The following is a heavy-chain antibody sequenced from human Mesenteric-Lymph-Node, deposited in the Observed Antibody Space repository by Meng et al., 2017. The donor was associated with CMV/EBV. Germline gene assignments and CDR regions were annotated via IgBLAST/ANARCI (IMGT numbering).Heavy chain of an antibody. V-gene: IGHV1-2*02. D-gene: IGHD3-3*01. Sequence: ASVKVSCKASGYTFTGYYMHWVRQAPGQGLEWMGWMNFNSGATNYAQMFQGRVSMTRDTSITTVYMELSSLRFDDTAVYYCARSGYFWAFDVWGQGTMVTVSS. J-gene: IGHJ3*01. CDR1: GYTFTGYY. CDR2: MNFNSGAT. CDR3: ARSGYFWAFDV.